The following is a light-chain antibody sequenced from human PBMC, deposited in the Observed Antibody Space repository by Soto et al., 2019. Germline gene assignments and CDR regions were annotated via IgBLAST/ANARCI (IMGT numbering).Light chain of an antibody. CDR1: QSIRTY. J-gene: IGKJ4*01. Sequence: DVQLTQSPSSLSAAVGDRVTITCRASQSIRTYLNWYQQRPGKAPKLLIYTASTLHSGVPSRFSGNGSGTEFTLTISSLRPEDCATYYWQQRFSTSAGTLGGGTRVEI. V-gene: IGKV1-39*01. CDR3: QQRFSTSAGT. CDR2: TAS.